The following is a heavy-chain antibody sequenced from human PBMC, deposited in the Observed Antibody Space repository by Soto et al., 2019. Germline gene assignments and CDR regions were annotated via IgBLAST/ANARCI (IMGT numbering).Heavy chain of an antibody. CDR3: ARIPGGYSYGYGGGMDV. CDR1: GFTFSSYE. J-gene: IGHJ6*02. CDR2: ISSSGSTI. V-gene: IGHV3-48*03. Sequence: PGGSLRLSCAASGFTFSSYEMNWVRQAPGKGLEWVSYISSSGSTIYYADSVKGRFTISRDNAKNSLYLQMNSLRAEDTAVYYCARIPGGYSYGYGGGMDVWGQGTTVTVSS. D-gene: IGHD5-18*01.